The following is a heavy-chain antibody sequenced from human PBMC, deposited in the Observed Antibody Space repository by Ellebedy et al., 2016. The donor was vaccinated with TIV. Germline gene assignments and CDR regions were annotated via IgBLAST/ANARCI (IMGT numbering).Heavy chain of an antibody. CDR3: AKEATPRTYSYYSGMDV. CDR1: GFTFRNYV. CDR2: ISGSGGST. Sequence: GESLKISXAVSGFTFRNYVMNWVRQAPGKGLEWVSGISGSGGSTYYAVSVKGRFTISRDTSNNTLYLQMNGLRAEDTAVYYCAKEATPRTYSYYSGMDVWGQGTPVTVSS. V-gene: IGHV3-23*01. D-gene: IGHD2-21*01. J-gene: IGHJ6*02.